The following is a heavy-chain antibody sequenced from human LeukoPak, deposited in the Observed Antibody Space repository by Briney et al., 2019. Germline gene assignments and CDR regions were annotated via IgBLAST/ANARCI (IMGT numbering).Heavy chain of an antibody. CDR2: ISSSSSYI. J-gene: IGHJ4*02. Sequence: GGSLRLSCAASGFTFSSYSMNWVRQAPGKGLEWVSSISSSSSYIYYADSVKGRFTIARGNAKNSLYLQMNSLRAEDTAVYYGARDSPGLIGYWGQATLVTVPS. CDR3: ARDSPGLIGY. D-gene: IGHD3-10*01. CDR1: GFTFSSYS. V-gene: IGHV3-21*01.